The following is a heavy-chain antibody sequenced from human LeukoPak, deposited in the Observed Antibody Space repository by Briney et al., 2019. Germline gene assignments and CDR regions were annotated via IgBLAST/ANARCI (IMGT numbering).Heavy chain of an antibody. J-gene: IGHJ4*02. CDR2: IYYSGST. CDR1: GGSISSYY. CDR3: ARLSQLVGYY. V-gene: IGHV4-59*12. D-gene: IGHD6-6*01. Sequence: SETLSLTCTVSGGSISSYYWSWIRQPPGKGLEWIGYIYYSGSTNYNPSLKSRVTISVDTSKNQFSLKLSSVTAADTAVYYCARLSQLVGYYWGQGTLVTVSS.